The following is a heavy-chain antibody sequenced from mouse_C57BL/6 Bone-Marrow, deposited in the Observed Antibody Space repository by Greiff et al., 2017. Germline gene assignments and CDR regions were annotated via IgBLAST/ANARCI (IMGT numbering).Heavy chain of an antibody. D-gene: IGHD1-1*01. V-gene: IGHV5-4*03. CDR2: ISDGGSYT. CDR3: ARYGSSSFAY. Sequence: EVNLVESGGGLVKPGGSLKLSCAASGFTFSSYAMSWVRQTPEKRLEWVATISDGGSYTYYPDNVKGRFTISRDNAKNNLYLHMSHLKSEDTAMYYCARYGSSSFAYWGQGTLVTVSA. CDR1: GFTFSSYA. J-gene: IGHJ3*01.